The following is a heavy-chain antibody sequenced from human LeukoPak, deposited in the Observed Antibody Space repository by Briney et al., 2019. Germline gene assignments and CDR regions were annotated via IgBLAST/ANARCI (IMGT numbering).Heavy chain of an antibody. D-gene: IGHD6-13*01. J-gene: IGHJ4*02. CDR2: ISYDGNKK. CDR1: GFTFSSYA. Sequence: GGSLRLSCAASGFTFSSYAMHWVRQAPGKGLEWVADISYDGNKKFYADSVKGRFTISRDSSKNTLFLQMNSLRAEETAVYYCARGPEYTTSWYEVYFDYWGRGTLVTVSS. CDR3: ARGPEYTTSWYEVYFDY. V-gene: IGHV3-30-3*01.